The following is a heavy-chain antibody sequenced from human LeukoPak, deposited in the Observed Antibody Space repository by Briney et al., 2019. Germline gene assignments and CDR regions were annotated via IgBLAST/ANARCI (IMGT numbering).Heavy chain of an antibody. CDR3: ARAAAAGRGEGWFDP. V-gene: IGHV3-33*01. J-gene: IGHJ5*02. CDR1: GFTFSNYA. D-gene: IGHD6-13*01. CDR2: IWYDGSNK. Sequence: GGSLRLSCAASGFTFSNYAMHWVRQAPGKGLEWVAVIWYDGSNKYYADSVKGRFTISRDNSKNTLYLQMNSLKAADTAVYYCARAAAAGRGEGWFDPWGQGTLVTVSS.